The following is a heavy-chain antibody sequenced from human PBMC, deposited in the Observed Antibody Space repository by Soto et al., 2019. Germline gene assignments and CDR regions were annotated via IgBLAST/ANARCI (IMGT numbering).Heavy chain of an antibody. CDR3: ARGRDRGQQWLGLNWFAP. J-gene: IGHJ5*02. Sequence: QVQLQQWGAGQLKPSETLSLTCAVYGGSFSGYYWSWIRQPPGKGLEWIGEINHSGSTNYNPSLKSRVTISVDTPKNQFSLKLSSVTAADTAVYYCARGRDRGQQWLGLNWFAPWGQGPLVTVSS. CDR1: GGSFSGYY. V-gene: IGHV4-34*01. D-gene: IGHD6-19*01. CDR2: INHSGST.